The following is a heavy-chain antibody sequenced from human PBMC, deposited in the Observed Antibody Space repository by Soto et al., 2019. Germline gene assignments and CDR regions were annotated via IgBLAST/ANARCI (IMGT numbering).Heavy chain of an antibody. CDR3: ARDNGYGVPAAISNGMDV. V-gene: IGHV1-69*13. D-gene: IGHD2-2*02. CDR1: GGTFSSYA. J-gene: IGHJ6*02. Sequence: SVKVSCKASGGTFSSYAISWVRQAPGQGLEWMGGIIPIFGTANYAQKFQGRVTITADESTSTAYMELSSLRSEDTAVYYCARDNGYGVPAAISNGMDVWGQGTTVTVSS. CDR2: IIPIFGTA.